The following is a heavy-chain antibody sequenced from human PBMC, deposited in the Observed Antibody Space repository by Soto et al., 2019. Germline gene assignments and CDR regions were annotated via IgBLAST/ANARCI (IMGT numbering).Heavy chain of an antibody. Sequence: EVQLVESGGGLVKPGGSLRLSCAASGFTFSNAWMSWVRQAPGKGLEWVGRIKSKTDGGTTDYAAPVKGRFTISRDDSKNTLYLQMNSRKTEDTAVYYCTTERRGRLNFDSWGQGTLVTVSS. D-gene: IGHD3-10*01. CDR1: GFTFSNAW. CDR2: IKSKTDGGTT. V-gene: IGHV3-15*01. CDR3: TTERRGRLNFDS. J-gene: IGHJ4*02.